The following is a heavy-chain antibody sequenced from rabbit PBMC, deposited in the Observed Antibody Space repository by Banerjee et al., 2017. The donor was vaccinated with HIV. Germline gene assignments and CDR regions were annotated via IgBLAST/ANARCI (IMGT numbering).Heavy chain of an antibody. CDR3: ARGGL. Sequence: PGKGLEWIASIDTGDGSTYYASWAKGRFTISKTSSTTVTLQMTNLTAADTATYFCARGGLWGPGTLVTVS. J-gene: IGHJ6*01. V-gene: IGHV1S40*01. CDR2: IDTGDGST.